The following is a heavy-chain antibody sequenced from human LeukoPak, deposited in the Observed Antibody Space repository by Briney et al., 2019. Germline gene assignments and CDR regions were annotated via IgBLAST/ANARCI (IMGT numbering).Heavy chain of an antibody. D-gene: IGHD3-10*01. CDR2: VSGYNGNT. Sequence: GASVKVSCKAHGYTLTTYAISWVRQAPGQGLEWMGWVSGYNGNTNYAQKLQGRVTMTTDTSTGIAYMELRSLSSDDTAVYYCATLTLTMIRGVTYYYYGMDVRGQGTTVTVS. V-gene: IGHV1-18*04. CDR1: GYTLTTYA. CDR3: ATLTLTMIRGVTYYYYGMDV. J-gene: IGHJ6*02.